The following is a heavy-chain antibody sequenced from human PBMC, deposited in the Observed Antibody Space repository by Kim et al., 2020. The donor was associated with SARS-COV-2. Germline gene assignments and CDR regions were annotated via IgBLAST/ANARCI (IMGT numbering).Heavy chain of an antibody. Sequence: ASVKVSCKASEYTFTGYYMHWVRQAPGQGLEWMGRINPNSGGTNYAQKFQGRVTMTRDTSISTAYMELSRLRSDDTAVYYCAREEVAYCSGGSCYTEYFQHWGQGTLVTVSS. CDR1: EYTFTGYY. CDR2: INPNSGGT. D-gene: IGHD2-15*01. J-gene: IGHJ1*01. V-gene: IGHV1-2*06. CDR3: AREEVAYCSGGSCYTEYFQH.